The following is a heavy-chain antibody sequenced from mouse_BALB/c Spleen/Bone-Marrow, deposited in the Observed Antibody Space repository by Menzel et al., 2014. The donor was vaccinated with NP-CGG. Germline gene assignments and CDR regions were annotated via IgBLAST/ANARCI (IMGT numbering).Heavy chain of an antibody. CDR3: ARXXXXXXGFAY. J-gene: IGHJ3*01. V-gene: IGHV2-5*01. CDR1: GFSLTSYG. CDR2: IWRGGST. Sequence: VKLQESGPGLVQPSQSLSITCTVSGFSLTSYGVHWVRQSPGKGLEWLGVIWRGGSTDYNAAFMSRLSITKDNSKSQVFFKMNSLQADDTAIYYCARXXXXXXGFAYWGQGTLVTVSA.